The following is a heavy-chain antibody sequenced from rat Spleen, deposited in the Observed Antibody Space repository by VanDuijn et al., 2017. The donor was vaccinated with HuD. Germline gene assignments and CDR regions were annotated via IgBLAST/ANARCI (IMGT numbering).Heavy chain of an antibody. CDR2: ISYDGGNT. J-gene: IGHJ4*01. D-gene: IGHD1-11*01. CDR1: GFTFSNYG. V-gene: IGHV5S13*01. Sequence: EVQLVESGGGLVQPGRSLKLSCAASGFTFSNYGMAWVRQAPTKGLEWVAYISYDGGNTFYRDSVKGRFTISRDNAKNTQYLQMDSLQTEDTATYYCARHRGGYSLYVMDAWGQGASVTVSS. CDR3: ARHRGGYSLYVMDA.